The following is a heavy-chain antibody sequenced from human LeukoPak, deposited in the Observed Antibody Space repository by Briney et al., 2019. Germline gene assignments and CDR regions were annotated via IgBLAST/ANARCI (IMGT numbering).Heavy chain of an antibody. CDR1: GYSFTSYW. CDR3: ATLPRGYYDSSGYYFPMYYFDY. V-gene: IGHV5-51*01. Sequence: GESLKISCKGSGYSFTSYWIGWVRQMPGKGLEWMGIIYPGDSDTRYSPSFQGQVTISADKSNSTAYLQWSSLKASDTAMYYCATLPRGYYDSSGYYFPMYYFDYWGQGTLVTVSS. D-gene: IGHD3-22*01. CDR2: IYPGDSDT. J-gene: IGHJ4*02.